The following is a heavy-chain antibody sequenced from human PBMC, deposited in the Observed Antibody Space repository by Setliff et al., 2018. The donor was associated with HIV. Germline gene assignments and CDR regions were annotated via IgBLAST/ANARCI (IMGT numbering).Heavy chain of an antibody. CDR3: ARGRHYYDILTGYYKEVEYFHY. J-gene: IGHJ4*01. Sequence: NPSETLSLTCAVYDGSFSDYYWTWIRQTPGKGLEWIGEICHTGSTNYNPSLKSRVTISVDTSKNQFSLRLTSVTAADTAVYYCARGRHYYDILTGYYKEVEYFHYWGQGTVVTVXS. V-gene: IGHV4-34*01. CDR2: ICHTGST. D-gene: IGHD3-9*01. CDR1: DGSFSDYY.